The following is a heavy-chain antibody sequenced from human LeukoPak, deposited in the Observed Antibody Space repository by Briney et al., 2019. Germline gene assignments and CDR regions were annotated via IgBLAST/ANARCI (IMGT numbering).Heavy chain of an antibody. J-gene: IGHJ5*02. CDR1: GYTFTGYY. D-gene: IGHD2-2*01. Sequence: ASVKVSCKASGYTFTGYYMHWVRQAPGQGLEWMGWINPNSGGTNYAQKFQGRVTMTRDTSISTAYMELSRLRPDDTAVYYCLLYQLLSAHPDWFDPWGQGTLVTVSS. CDR2: INPNSGGT. CDR3: LLYQLLSAHPDWFDP. V-gene: IGHV1-2*02.